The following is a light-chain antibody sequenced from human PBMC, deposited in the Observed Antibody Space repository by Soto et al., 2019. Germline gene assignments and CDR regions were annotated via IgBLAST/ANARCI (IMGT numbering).Light chain of an antibody. Sequence: IQLTQSPSSLSPSVGDRVTITCRASQAISTSLAWYQVKPGKAPKLLIYGASTLQGGVPSRFRGSGSGTEFTLKISRVEAEDVGVYYCMQALQTPLTFGGGTKVEIK. V-gene: IGKV1-9*01. CDR2: GAS. CDR1: QAISTS. CDR3: MQALQTPLT. J-gene: IGKJ4*01.